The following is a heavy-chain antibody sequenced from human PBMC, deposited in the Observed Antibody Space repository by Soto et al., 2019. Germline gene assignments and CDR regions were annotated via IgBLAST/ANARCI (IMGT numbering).Heavy chain of an antibody. CDR1: GVSISSGGYY. J-gene: IGHJ3*02. V-gene: IGHV4-31*03. CDR3: ARDPYCSGGSCYSGDAFDI. CDR2: IYYSGST. Sequence: SETLSLTCTVSGVSISSGGYYWSWIRQHPGKGLEWIGYIYYSGSTYYNPSLKSRVTISVDTSKNQFSLKLSSVTAADTAVYYCARDPYCSGGSCYSGDAFDIWGQGTMVTVSS. D-gene: IGHD2-15*01.